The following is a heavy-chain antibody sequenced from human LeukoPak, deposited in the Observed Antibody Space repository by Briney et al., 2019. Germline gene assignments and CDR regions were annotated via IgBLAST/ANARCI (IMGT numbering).Heavy chain of an antibody. Sequence: GGSLRLSCAASGFSFSGYTMYWVRQAPGKGLEWVSYMSGSGSLIYYADSVKGRFTISRDNARNLLYLQMNSLRAEDTAVYYCGRALVATVIADWGQGALVTVSS. CDR2: MSGSGSLI. V-gene: IGHV3-48*03. CDR3: GRALVATVIAD. CDR1: GFSFSGYT. D-gene: IGHD5-12*01. J-gene: IGHJ1*01.